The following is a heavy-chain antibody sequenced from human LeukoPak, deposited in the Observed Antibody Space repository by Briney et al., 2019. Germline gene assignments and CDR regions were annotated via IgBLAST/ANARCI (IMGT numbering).Heavy chain of an antibody. CDR2: INYSGST. J-gene: IGHJ6*03. Sequence: PSETLSLTCTVSGGSISSYYWSWIRQPPGKGLEWIGYINYSGSTTYNPSLKSRVTISVDTSKNQFSLKLSSVTAADTAVYYCARGTLDSSGSFYYYYYYMDVWGKGTTVTVSS. D-gene: IGHD3-22*01. V-gene: IGHV4-59*12. CDR1: GGSISSYY. CDR3: ARGTLDSSGSFYYYYYYMDV.